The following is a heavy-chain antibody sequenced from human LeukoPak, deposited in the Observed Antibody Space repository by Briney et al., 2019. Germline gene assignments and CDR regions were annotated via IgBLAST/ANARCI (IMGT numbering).Heavy chain of an antibody. CDR2: ISGSGGST. CDR3: AKLVPRYCSSTSCGATDY. D-gene: IGHD2-2*01. CDR1: GFTFSSYA. J-gene: IGHJ4*02. Sequence: GGSLRLSCAASGFTFSSYAMSWVRQAPGKGLEWVSAISGSGGSTYYADSVKGRFTISRDNSKNTLYLQMNSLRAEDTAVYYCAKLVPRYCSSTSCGATDYWGQGTLVTVSS. V-gene: IGHV3-23*01.